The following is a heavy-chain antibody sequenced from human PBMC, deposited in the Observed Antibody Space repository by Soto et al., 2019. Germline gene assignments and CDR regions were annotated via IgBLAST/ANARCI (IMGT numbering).Heavy chain of an antibody. V-gene: IGHV6-1*01. CDR3: KGITWFLGMDV. D-gene: IGHD3-10*01. Sequence: SQTLSLTCVISGGSVSSNSAGWNWIRQSPSRGLEWLGRTYYKSKWNNDYALSVKSRITINPDTSKNQFSLHLYSVTPEDTAVYYCKGITWFLGMDVWGQGTPVTVS. CDR2: TYYKSKWNN. J-gene: IGHJ6*02. CDR1: GGSVSSNSAG.